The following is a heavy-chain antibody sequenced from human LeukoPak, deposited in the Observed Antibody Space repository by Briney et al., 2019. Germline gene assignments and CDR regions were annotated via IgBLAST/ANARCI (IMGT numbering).Heavy chain of an antibody. J-gene: IGHJ6*02. D-gene: IGHD6-13*01. CDR1: GGTFSSYA. CDR3: ARDQTPIAAAGPYYYGMDV. V-gene: IGHV1-69*13. CDR2: IIPIFGTA. Sequence: SVKVSCKASGGTFSSYAISWVRQAPGQGLEWMGGIIPIFGTANYAQKFQGRVTITADESTSTAYMELSSLRSEDTAVYYCARDQTPIAAAGPYYYGMDVWGQGTTVTVSS.